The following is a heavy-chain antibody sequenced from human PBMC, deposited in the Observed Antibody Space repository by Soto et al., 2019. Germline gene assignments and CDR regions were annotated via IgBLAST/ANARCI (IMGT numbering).Heavy chain of an antibody. D-gene: IGHD3-3*01. J-gene: IGHJ3*02. CDR3: AKFRGVLRFLEWPGFDI. CDR1: GFTFSSFA. V-gene: IGHV3-23*01. CDR2: ISGSGGST. Sequence: GGSLRLSCAASGFTFSSFALSSVRQAPGKGLEWVSAISGSGGSTYYADSVKGRFTISRDNSKNTLDLQMNSLRAEDTAVYYCAKFRGVLRFLEWPGFDIWGQGTMVTVSS.